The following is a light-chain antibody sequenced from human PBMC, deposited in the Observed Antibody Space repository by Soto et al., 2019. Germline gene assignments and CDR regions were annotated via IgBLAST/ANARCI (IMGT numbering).Light chain of an antibody. CDR1: SSDVGGYNY. Sequence: QSALTQPASVSGSPGQSITISCTGTSSDVGGYNYVSWYQQHPGKAPKLMIYEVSNRPSGVSNRFSGSKSGNTASLTISGLQAEDEADYYCSSYTSSSTYVLGTATKVTVL. V-gene: IGLV2-14*01. J-gene: IGLJ1*01. CDR3: SSYTSSSTYV. CDR2: EVS.